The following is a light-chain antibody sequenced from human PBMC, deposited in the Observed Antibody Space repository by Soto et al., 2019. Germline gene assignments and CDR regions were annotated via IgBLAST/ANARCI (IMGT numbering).Light chain of an antibody. J-gene: IGKJ1*01. Sequence: LTLSPATLPLSREERASVCWRVSQSVSSYLAWYQQKPGQAPRLLIYDASNRATGIPARFSVSGSGTDFTLTICGLQSDDFPVYCCQQFNNRPPWTFGQGTKVDIK. V-gene: IGKV3-11*01. CDR2: DAS. CDR1: QSVSSY. CDR3: QQFNNRPPWT.